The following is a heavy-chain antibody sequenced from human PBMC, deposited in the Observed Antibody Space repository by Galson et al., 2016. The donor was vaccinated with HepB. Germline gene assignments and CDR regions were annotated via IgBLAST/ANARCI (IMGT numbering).Heavy chain of an antibody. V-gene: IGHV3-66*01. J-gene: IGHJ6*02. CDR3: ARESPSYGDGCMDV. Sequence: SLRLSCAASGFTVSSNYMSWVRQAPGKGLEWVSVIYSGGSTYYADSVKGRFAISRDNSKNTLYLQMNSLRAEDTAVYYCARESPSYGDGCMDVWGQGTTVTVSS. CDR1: GFTVSSNY. D-gene: IGHD4/OR15-4a*01. CDR2: IYSGGST.